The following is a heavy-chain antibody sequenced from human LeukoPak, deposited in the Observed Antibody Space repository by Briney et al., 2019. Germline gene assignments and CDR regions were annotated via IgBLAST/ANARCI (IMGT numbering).Heavy chain of an antibody. V-gene: IGHV4-59*01. CDR3: ASGYCGGACQLGGVDM. CDR1: GGSISSYY. CDR2: THYSGST. Sequence: SSETLSLTCTVSGGSISSYYWSWLRQPPGKGLEYIGYTHYSGSTNYNPSLKSRVTISLDTSGNQFSLKLSSVTAADTAVYYCASGYCGGACQLGGVDMWGQGTMVTVSS. J-gene: IGHJ3*02. D-gene: IGHD2-21*02.